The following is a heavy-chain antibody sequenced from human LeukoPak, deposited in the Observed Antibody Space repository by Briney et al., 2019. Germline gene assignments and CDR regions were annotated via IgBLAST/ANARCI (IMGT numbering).Heavy chain of an antibody. D-gene: IGHD2-21*02. CDR3: ARTAFTRGHDVFDM. J-gene: IGHJ3*02. Sequence: SETLSLTCTVSGASISGGEFFWSWIRQPPGKGLEWIGYIHDSGTTYDNPSLKSRLTISVDTSKNQFSLRLNSMTAADTAVYYCARTAFTRGHDVFDMWGQGTMVIVSS. CDR1: GASISGGEFF. V-gene: IGHV4-30-4*01. CDR2: IHDSGTT.